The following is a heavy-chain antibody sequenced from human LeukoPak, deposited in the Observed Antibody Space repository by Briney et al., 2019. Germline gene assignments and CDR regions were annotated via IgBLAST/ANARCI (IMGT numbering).Heavy chain of an antibody. V-gene: IGHV3-33*01. CDR3: ARGRSYYYDSSGYYSDAFDI. Sequence: GGSLRLSCAASGFTFSRYGMHWVRQAPGKGLEWVAVIWYDGSNKNYADSVKGRFAISRDNSENMLYLQMNSLRDEDTAVYYCARGRSYYYDSSGYYSDAFDIWGQGTVVTVSS. CDR2: IWYDGSNK. D-gene: IGHD3-22*01. CDR1: GFTFSRYG. J-gene: IGHJ3*02.